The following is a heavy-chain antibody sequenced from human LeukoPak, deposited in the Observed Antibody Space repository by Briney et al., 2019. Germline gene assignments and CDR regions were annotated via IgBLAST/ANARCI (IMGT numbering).Heavy chain of an antibody. CDR3: VSGTLYDILTGYYLGGMDV. CDR2: IYYSGRT. J-gene: IGHJ6*02. CDR1: GGSISSSSYY. Sequence: SETLSLTCTVSGGSISSSSYYWGWIRQPPGTGLEWIGSIYYSGRTYYNPSLKSRVTISVDTSKSQFSLKLSSVTAADTAVYYCVSGTLYDILTGYYLGGMDVWGQGTTVTVSS. V-gene: IGHV4-39*01. D-gene: IGHD3-9*01.